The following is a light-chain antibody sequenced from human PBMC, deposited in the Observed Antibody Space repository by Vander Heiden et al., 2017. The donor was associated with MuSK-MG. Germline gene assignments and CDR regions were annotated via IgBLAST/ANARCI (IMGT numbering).Light chain of an antibody. J-gene: IGKJ2*01. V-gene: IGKV3-20*01. CDR1: QSVSSSY. CDR2: GAS. CDR3: QHYDNSPMYT. Sequence: DIVLTQSPGTLSLSPGERAIFSCRASQSVSSSYLAWYQQKPGQAPRLLIYGASSRATGIPDRFSGSGSGTDFTLTISRLDPEDFAVYYCQHYDNSPMYTFGQGTKLEI.